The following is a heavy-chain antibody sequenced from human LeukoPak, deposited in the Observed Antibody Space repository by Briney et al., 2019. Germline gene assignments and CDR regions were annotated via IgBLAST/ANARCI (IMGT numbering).Heavy chain of an antibody. D-gene: IGHD3-10*01. CDR1: GGSISSSSYY. V-gene: IGHV4-39*01. CDR3: ARPTLYGSGSFDY. J-gene: IGHJ4*02. Sequence: SETLSLTCTVSGGSISSSSYYWDWIRQPPGKGLEWIGSLYYSGSTNYNPSLKSRVTISVDTSKNQFSLKLSSVTAADTAVYYCARPTLYGSGSFDYWGQGTLVTVSS. CDR2: LYYSGST.